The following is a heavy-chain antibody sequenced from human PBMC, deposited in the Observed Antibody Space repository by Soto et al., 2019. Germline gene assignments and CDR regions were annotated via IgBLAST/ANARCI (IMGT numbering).Heavy chain of an antibody. CDR3: AAGRSGSYFRFRAFDI. CDR2: IVVGSGNT. Sequence: RASVKVSCKASGFTFTSSAVQWVRQARGQRLEWIGWIVVGSGNTNYAQKFQERVTITRDMSTSTAYMELSSLRSEDTAVYYCAAGRSGSYFRFRAFDIWGQGTMVTVSS. J-gene: IGHJ3*02. D-gene: IGHD1-26*01. V-gene: IGHV1-58*01. CDR1: GFTFTSSA.